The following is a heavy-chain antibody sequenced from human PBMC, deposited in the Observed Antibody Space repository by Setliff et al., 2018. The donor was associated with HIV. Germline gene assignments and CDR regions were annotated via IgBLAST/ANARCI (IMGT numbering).Heavy chain of an antibody. CDR1: GFTFSSHW. D-gene: IGHD6-19*01. Sequence: GGSLRLSCAASGFTFSSHWMSWVRQAPGKGLEWVANIKQDESEEWYADSVKGRFTISRDNTKNSLYLQINSLSAEDTAVYYCAREAYRPHRTSSDWYGVWDYWGLGTLVTVS. J-gene: IGHJ4*02. V-gene: IGHV3-7*03. CDR3: AREAYRPHRTSSDWYGVWDY. CDR2: IKQDESEE.